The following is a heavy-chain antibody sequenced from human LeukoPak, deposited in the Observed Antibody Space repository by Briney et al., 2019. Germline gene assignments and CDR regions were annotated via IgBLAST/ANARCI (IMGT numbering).Heavy chain of an antibody. CDR3: AKDRGYYYGSGSYSA. CDR1: GFTFSSYG. Sequence: GGSLRLSCAASGFTFSSYGMSWVRQAPGKGLEWVSAISGSGGSTYYADSVKGRFTISRDNFKNTLYLQMNSLRAEDTAVYYCAKDRGYYYGSGSYSAWGQGTLVTVSS. CDR2: ISGSGGST. D-gene: IGHD3-10*01. V-gene: IGHV3-23*01. J-gene: IGHJ4*02.